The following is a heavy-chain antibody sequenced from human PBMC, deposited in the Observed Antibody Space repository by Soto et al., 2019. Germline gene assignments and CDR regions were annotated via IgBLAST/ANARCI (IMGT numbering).Heavy chain of an antibody. CDR3: ARSFYSTRYYYYGMDV. D-gene: IGHD2-2*01. V-gene: IGHV1-69*06. CDR1: GGTFSSYA. Sequence: GASVKVSCKASGGTFSSYAISWVRQAPGQGLEWMGGIIPIFGTANYAQKFQGRVTITADKSTSTAYMELSSLRSEDTAVYYCARSFYSTRYYYYGMDVWGQGTAVTVSS. J-gene: IGHJ6*02. CDR2: IIPIFGTA.